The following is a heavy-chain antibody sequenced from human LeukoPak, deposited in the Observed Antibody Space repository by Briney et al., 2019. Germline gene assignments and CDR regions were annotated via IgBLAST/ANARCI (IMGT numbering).Heavy chain of an antibody. J-gene: IGHJ3*02. CDR1: GFTVSSNY. D-gene: IGHD5-18*01. V-gene: IGHV3-66*01. Sequence: GGSLRLSCAASGFTVSSNYMSWVRQAPGKGLEWVSVIYSGGSTYYADSVKGRFTISRDNSKNTLYLQMNSLRAEDTAVYYCARDSYSYGYEVAFDIWGQGTMVTVSS. CDR3: ARDSYSYGYEVAFDI. CDR2: IYSGGST.